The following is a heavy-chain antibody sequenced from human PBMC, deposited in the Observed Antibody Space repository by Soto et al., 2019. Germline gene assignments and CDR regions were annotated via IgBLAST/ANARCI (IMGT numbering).Heavy chain of an antibody. J-gene: IGHJ6*02. V-gene: IGHV4-34*01. Sequence: PSETLSLTXAVYGGSFSGYYWSWIRQPPGKGLEWIGEINHSGSTNYNPSLKSRVTISVDTSKNQFSLKLSSVTAAATAVYYCARGNYDFWSGYLLYYYYGMDVWGQGTTVTVS. CDR2: INHSGST. CDR3: ARGNYDFWSGYLLYYYYGMDV. CDR1: GGSFSGYY. D-gene: IGHD3-3*01.